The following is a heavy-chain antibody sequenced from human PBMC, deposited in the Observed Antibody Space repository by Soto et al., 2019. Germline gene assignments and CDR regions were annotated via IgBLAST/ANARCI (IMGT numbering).Heavy chain of an antibody. Sequence: QVQLVQSGAEVKKPGASVKVSCKASGYTFTSYYMHWVRQAPGQGLEWMGIINPSGGSTSYAQKFQGGVTMTRDTSTSTVYMELGSLRSEDTAVYYCARAVSAAGTWIWFDPWGQGTLVTVSS. CDR1: GYTFTSYY. CDR2: INPSGGST. CDR3: ARAVSAAGTWIWFDP. V-gene: IGHV1-46*01. J-gene: IGHJ5*02. D-gene: IGHD6-13*01.